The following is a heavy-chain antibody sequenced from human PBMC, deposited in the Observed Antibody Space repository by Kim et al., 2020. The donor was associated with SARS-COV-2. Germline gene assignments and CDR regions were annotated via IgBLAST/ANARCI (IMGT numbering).Heavy chain of an antibody. J-gene: IGHJ4*02. V-gene: IGHV3-7*01. CDR3: ASSQLAY. CDR2: EGSEK. Sequence: EGSEKYYVDSVKGRFTISRANAKSSLYLQMNSLRAEDTAVYHGASSQLAYWGQGTLVTVSS. D-gene: IGHD6-6*01.